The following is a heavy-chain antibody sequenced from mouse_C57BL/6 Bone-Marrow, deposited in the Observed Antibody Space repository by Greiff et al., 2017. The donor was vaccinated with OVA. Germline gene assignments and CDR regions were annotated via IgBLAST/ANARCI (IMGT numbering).Heavy chain of an antibody. Sequence: QVQLQQSGPGLVHPSQSLSITCTVSGFSLTSYGVHWVRQSPGKGLEWLGVIWSGGSTDYNAAFISRLSISKDNSKSQVFFKMNSLQADDTAIYYCASRLYTPFDYWGQGTTLTVSS. CDR1: GFSLTSYG. J-gene: IGHJ2*01. CDR3: ASRLYTPFDY. CDR2: IWSGGST. D-gene: IGHD1-1*01. V-gene: IGHV2-2*01.